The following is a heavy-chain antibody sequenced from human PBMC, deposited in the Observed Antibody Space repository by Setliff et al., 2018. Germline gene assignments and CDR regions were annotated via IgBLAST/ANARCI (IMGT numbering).Heavy chain of an antibody. J-gene: IGHJ4*02. V-gene: IGHV3-33*08. CDR3: ARTCSGSGCYAGLES. D-gene: IGHD2-15*01. CDR1: GFTFSTYR. Sequence: SCAASGFTFSTYRMHWVRQAPGKGLEWVAVIWGDGVNKFHADSVKGRFTISRDNSKNTLYLQMNSLRPEDTAVYYCARTCSGSGCYAGLESWGQGTPVTVSS. CDR2: IWGDGVNK.